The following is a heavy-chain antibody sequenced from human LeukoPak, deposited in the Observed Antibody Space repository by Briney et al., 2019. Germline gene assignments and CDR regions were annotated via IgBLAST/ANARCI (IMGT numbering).Heavy chain of an antibody. D-gene: IGHD3-22*01. Sequence: GGSLRLSCAASGSTFSSYGMHWVRQAPGKGLEWVAFIRYDGSNKYYADSVKGRFTISRDNSKNTLYLQMNSLRAEDTAVYYCAYYYDSSGDYWGQGTLVTVSS. V-gene: IGHV3-30*02. CDR1: GSTFSSYG. J-gene: IGHJ4*02. CDR2: IRYDGSNK. CDR3: AYYYDSSGDY.